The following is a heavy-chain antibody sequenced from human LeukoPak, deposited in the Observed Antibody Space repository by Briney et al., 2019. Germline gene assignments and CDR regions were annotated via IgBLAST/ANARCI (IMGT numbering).Heavy chain of an antibody. CDR2: IYSGGTT. CDR1: GFSVSNNY. CDR3: VRHKKD. Sequence: GGSLRLSCTASGFSVSNNYMSWVRQAPGKGLEWVSIIYSGGTTYYGDSVKGRFIISRDNSENTLYLQMNSLRADDTAVYDCVRHKKDWGQGTLVTVSS. V-gene: IGHV3-66*04. J-gene: IGHJ4*02.